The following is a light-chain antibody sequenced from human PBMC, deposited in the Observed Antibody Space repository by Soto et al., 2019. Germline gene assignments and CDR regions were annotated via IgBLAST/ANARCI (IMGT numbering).Light chain of an antibody. J-gene: IGKJ2*01. CDR1: QSIYSS. Sequence: DIQMTQSPSSLSASVGDRVTITCRASQSIYSSLNWYHQKPGKAPKLLIYAASNLQSVVPSRFSGSGSGTDFTLSISSLQPEDVATYYCQPSYSAPYTFCQGTKLEI. V-gene: IGKV1-39*01. CDR3: QPSYSAPYT. CDR2: AAS.